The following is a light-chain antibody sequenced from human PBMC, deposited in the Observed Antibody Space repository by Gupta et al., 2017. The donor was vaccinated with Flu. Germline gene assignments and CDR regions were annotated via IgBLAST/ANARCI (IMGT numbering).Light chain of an antibody. CDR1: QSVGTN. V-gene: IGKV3-15*01. CDR3: QQYNNWPRT. CDR2: GAS. Sequence: PATLSLSPGESAALSCWASQSVGTNLAWYQHKPGRPPRLLISGASTRATGIPARFSGSGSGTGFTLTISSLQSEDFGVYYCQQYNNWPRTFGGGTKVDIK. J-gene: IGKJ4*01.